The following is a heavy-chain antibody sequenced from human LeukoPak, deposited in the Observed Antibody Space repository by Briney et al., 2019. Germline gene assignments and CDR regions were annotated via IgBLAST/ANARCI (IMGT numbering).Heavy chain of an antibody. Sequence: GGSLRLSCAASGFTFSSYAMSWVRQAPGKGLEWVSAISGSGGSTYYADSVKGRFTISRDNSKNTLYLQMNSLRAEDTAVYYCAKDLAAAPDGYYYYYMDVWGKGTTVTISS. J-gene: IGHJ6*03. CDR3: AKDLAAAPDGYYYYYMDV. D-gene: IGHD6-13*01. CDR2: ISGSGGST. CDR1: GFTFSSYA. V-gene: IGHV3-23*01.